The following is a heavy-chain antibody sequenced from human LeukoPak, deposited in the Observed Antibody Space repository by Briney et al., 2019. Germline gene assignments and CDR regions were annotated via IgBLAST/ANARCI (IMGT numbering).Heavy chain of an antibody. CDR2: INAGNGNT. D-gene: IGHD2-15*01. V-gene: IGHV1-3*01. CDR1: GYTFSSYA. J-gene: IGHJ3*02. CDR3: ARERVPDCSGGSCYFSDAFDI. Sequence: GASVKVSCMASGYTFSSYAMHWVRQAPGQRLEWMGWINAGNGNTKYSQKFQGRVTITRDTSASTAYMELNSLRSEDTAVYYCARERVPDCSGGSCYFSDAFDIWGQGTMVTVSS.